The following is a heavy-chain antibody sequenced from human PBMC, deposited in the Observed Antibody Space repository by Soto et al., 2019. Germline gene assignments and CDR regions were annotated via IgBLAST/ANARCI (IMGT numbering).Heavy chain of an antibody. CDR1: GGSISSGGYS. J-gene: IGHJ4*02. CDR3: ARDRGYSYGYFDH. V-gene: IGHV4-30-2*01. Sequence: SETLSLTCAVSGGSISSGGYSWSWIRQPPGKGLEWIGYIYHSGSTYYNPSLKSRVTISVDRSKNQFSLKLSSVTAADTAVYYCARDRGYSYGYFDHWGQGTLVTVSS. CDR2: IYHSGST. D-gene: IGHD5-18*01.